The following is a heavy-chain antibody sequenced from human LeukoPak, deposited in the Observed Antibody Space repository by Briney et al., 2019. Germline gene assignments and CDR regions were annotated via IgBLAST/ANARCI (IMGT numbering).Heavy chain of an antibody. V-gene: IGHV1-2*02. J-gene: IGHJ4*02. D-gene: IGHD3-3*01. CDR1: GYTFTGYY. CDR3: ARAYDFWSGYYGGTPYFDY. CDR2: INPNSGGT. Sequence: ASVEVSCKASGYTFTGYYMHWVRQAPGQGLEWMGWINPNSGGTNYAQKFQGRVTMTRDTSISTAYMELSRLRSDDTAVYYCARAYDFWSGYYGGTPYFDYWGQGTLVTVSS.